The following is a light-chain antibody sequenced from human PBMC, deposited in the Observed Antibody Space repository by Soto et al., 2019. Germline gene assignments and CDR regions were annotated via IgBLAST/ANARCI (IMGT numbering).Light chain of an antibody. V-gene: IGKV3-15*01. Sequence: EVVMTQSASTLSVSPGGSATLSCRASQSISDTLAWYQQKPGQAPRLLIYSASRGATGFPARFSGSGSGTDFTLTIISLQSEDFAVYYCQQYNNWPWTFGQGTKVDIK. CDR2: SAS. CDR3: QQYNNWPWT. CDR1: QSISDT. J-gene: IGKJ1*01.